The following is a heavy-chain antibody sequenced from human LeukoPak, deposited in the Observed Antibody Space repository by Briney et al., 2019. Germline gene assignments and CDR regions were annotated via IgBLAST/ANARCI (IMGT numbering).Heavy chain of an antibody. CDR1: GFTFDDYA. D-gene: IGHD3-22*01. J-gene: IGHJ4*02. CDR3: AKADSAHYYDSSGLDY. CDR2: ISWNSGSI. Sequence: GGSLRLSCAASGFTFDDYAMHWVRQAPGKGLEWVSGISWNSGSIGYADSVKGRFTISRDNAKNSLYLQMNSLRAEDTALYYCAKADSAHYYDSSGLDYWGQGTLVTVSS. V-gene: IGHV3-9*01.